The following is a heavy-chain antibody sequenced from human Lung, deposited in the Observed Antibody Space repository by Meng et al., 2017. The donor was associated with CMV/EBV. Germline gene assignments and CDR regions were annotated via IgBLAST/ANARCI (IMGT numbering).Heavy chain of an antibody. CDR3: ASRGYSSSWRGAFDI. CDR2: INPSGGST. Sequence: XXSCXXSGYTFTSYYMHWVRPAPGQGLEWMGIINPSGGSTSYAQKFQGRVTMTRDTTTSTVYMELSSLGSKDTAVYLSASRGYSSSWRGAFDIWGQGTMVTVSS. J-gene: IGHJ3*02. D-gene: IGHD6-13*01. V-gene: IGHV1-46*01. CDR1: GYTFTSYY.